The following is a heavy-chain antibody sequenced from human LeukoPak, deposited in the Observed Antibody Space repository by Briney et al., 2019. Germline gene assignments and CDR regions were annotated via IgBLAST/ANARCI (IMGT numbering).Heavy chain of an antibody. D-gene: IGHD3-9*01. CDR2: ISWNSGSI. V-gene: IGHV3-9*01. Sequence: GGSLRLSCAASGFTFDDYAMPWVRQAPGKGLEWVSGISWNSGSIGYADSVKGRFTISRDNAKNSLYLQMNSLRAEDTALYYCAKVKRYFDWLSIYFDYWGQGTLVTVSS. CDR1: GFTFDDYA. J-gene: IGHJ4*02. CDR3: AKVKRYFDWLSIYFDY.